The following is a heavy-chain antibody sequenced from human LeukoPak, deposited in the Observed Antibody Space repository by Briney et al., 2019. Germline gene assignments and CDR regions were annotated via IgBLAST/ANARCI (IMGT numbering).Heavy chain of an antibody. D-gene: IGHD3-22*01. V-gene: IGHV3-30-3*01. J-gene: IGHJ4*02. CDR3: ATVRDRGYYFNY. CDR1: GFTFSSYA. Sequence: GGSLRLSCAASGFTFSSYAMHWVRQAPGKGLEWVAVISYDGGNKYYADSVKGRFTISRDNSENTLYPQMNSLRAEDTAVYYCATVRDRGYYFNYWGQGTLVTVSS. CDR2: ISYDGGNK.